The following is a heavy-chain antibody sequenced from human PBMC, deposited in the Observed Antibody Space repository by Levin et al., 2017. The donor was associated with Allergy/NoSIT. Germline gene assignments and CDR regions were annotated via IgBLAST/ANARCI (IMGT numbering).Heavy chain of an antibody. V-gene: IGHV3-9*01. CDR1: GITFDDYA. Sequence: SLKISCAASGITFDDYAMHWVRQAPGKGLEWVSGISWNSGGIGYADSVKGRFTISRDNAKNSLYLQMNSLRAEDTALYYCAKDYYGSGSYVGYGFDFWGPGTMVIVSS. CDR3: AKDYYGSGSYVGYGFDF. CDR2: ISWNSGGI. D-gene: IGHD3-10*01. J-gene: IGHJ3*01.